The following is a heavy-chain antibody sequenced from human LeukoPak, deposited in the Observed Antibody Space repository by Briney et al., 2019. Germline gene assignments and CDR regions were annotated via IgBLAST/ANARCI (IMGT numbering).Heavy chain of an antibody. CDR2: ISSSGSTI. Sequence: AGGSLRLSCAASGFTFSSYEMTWVRQAPGKGLEWVSYISSSGSTIYYADSVKGRFTISRDNAKNSLYMQMNSLRAEDTAVYYCARGLTMVRGVIRAPNRTPFDYRGQGTLVTVSS. J-gene: IGHJ4*02. D-gene: IGHD3-10*01. CDR1: GFTFSSYE. CDR3: ARGLTMVRGVIRAPNRTPFDY. V-gene: IGHV3-48*03.